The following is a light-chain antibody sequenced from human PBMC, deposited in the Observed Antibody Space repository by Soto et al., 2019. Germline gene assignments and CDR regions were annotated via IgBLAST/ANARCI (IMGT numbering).Light chain of an antibody. Sequence: QSVLTQPPSASGSAGQSVTISCTGTSGDVGGYNYVSWYQQHPGKAPKLMIYEVSKRPSGVPDRFSGSKSGNTASLTVSGLQAEDEAHYYCSSYAGSNRVFGTGTKVTVL. V-gene: IGLV2-8*01. J-gene: IGLJ1*01. CDR2: EVS. CDR3: SSYAGSNRV. CDR1: SGDVGGYNY.